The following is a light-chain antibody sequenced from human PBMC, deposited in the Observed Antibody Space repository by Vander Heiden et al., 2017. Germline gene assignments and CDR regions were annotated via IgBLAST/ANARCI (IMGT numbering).Light chain of an antibody. V-gene: IGLV1-36*01. CDR3: AAWDDSLNGVV. CDR1: SSNIGNNA. Sequence: QSVLTQPPSVSEVPRQRLTISCSGSSSNIGNNAVNWYQQRPGKYPKRLIYDDDLLPSGVSDRFSASKSGTSASLAISGLQSEDEADYYCAAWDDSLNGVVFGGGTKLTVL. CDR2: DDD. J-gene: IGLJ2*01.